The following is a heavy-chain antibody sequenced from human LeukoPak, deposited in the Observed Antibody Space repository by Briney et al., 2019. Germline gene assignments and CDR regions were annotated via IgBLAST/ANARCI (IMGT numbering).Heavy chain of an antibody. CDR1: GYTFTDYY. V-gene: IGHV1-69-2*01. D-gene: IGHD2-2*01. CDR3: AQYQPAIPY. J-gene: IGHJ4*02. Sequence: ASVKVSCKVSGYTFTDYYMHWVQQAPGKGLEWMGLVDPEDGETIYADKFQGRVTITADTSTDTAYMELSSLRSEDTAVYYCAQYQPAIPYWGQGTLVTVSS. CDR2: VDPEDGET.